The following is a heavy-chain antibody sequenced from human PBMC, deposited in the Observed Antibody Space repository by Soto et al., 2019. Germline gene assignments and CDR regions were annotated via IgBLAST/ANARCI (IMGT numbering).Heavy chain of an antibody. V-gene: IGHV4-34*01. CDR3: ASGRNYTWTF. D-gene: IGHD4-4*01. Sequence: SETLSLTCAAYGESLSTYFWSWIRQPPGKGLEWIGEVNYSGGRTIYNPSLESRVTISVSTSRDQFSLQLRSVTAADTAVYYCASGRNYTWTFGGQGTLVTVSS. J-gene: IGHJ4*02. CDR2: VNYSGGRT. CDR1: GESLSTYF.